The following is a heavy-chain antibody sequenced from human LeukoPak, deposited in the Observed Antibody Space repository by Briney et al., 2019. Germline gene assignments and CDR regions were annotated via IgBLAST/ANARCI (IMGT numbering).Heavy chain of an antibody. Sequence: GESLKISCKGSGYSFTSYWIGWVRQMPGKGLEWMGIINPGYSDIRYSPSFQGQVTISADKPISTAYLQWSSLQASDTAIYYCARHDKGYSGYVTLDYWGQGTLVTVSS. CDR1: GYSFTSYW. J-gene: IGHJ4*02. V-gene: IGHV5-51*01. CDR3: ARHDKGYSGYVTLDY. D-gene: IGHD5-12*01. CDR2: INPGYSDI.